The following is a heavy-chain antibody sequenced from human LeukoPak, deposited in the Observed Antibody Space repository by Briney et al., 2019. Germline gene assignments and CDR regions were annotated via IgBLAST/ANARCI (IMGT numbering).Heavy chain of an antibody. J-gene: IGHJ4*02. V-gene: IGHV3-23*01. Sequence: GGSLRLSCAASGFTFSSYAMHWVRQAPGKGLEWVSAISGSGGSTYYADSVKGRFTISRDNSKNTLYLQMNSLRAEDTAVYYCARPAGYSSSWLRYFDYWGQGTLVTVSS. D-gene: IGHD6-13*01. CDR2: ISGSGGST. CDR1: GFTFSSYA. CDR3: ARPAGYSSSWLRYFDY.